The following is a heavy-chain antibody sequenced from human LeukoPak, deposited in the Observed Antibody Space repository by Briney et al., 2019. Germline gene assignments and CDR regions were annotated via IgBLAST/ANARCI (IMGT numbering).Heavy chain of an antibody. Sequence: GGSLRLSCAASGFTFSSYSMNWVRQAPGKGLERLSYISSSTITTYYADSVKGRFTISRDNAKNSLYLQMNSLRAEDSAVYYCARRSGHHYDMDVWGQGTTVTVSS. D-gene: IGHD2-15*01. J-gene: IGHJ6*02. V-gene: IGHV3-48*04. CDR3: ARRSGHHYDMDV. CDR1: GFTFSSYS. CDR2: ISSSTITT.